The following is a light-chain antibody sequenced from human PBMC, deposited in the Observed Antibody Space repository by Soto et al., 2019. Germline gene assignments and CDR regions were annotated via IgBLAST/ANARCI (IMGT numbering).Light chain of an antibody. J-gene: IGLJ1*01. Sequence: SYELTQPPSVSVSPGQTASITCSGGKLGDKYACWYQQKPGQSPVLVIYQDNKRPSGIPERFSGSNSGNTATLTISGTQAMDEADYYCQAWDSSTHNYVFGTGTKLTVL. CDR2: QDN. CDR3: QAWDSSTHNYV. CDR1: KLGDKY. V-gene: IGLV3-1*01.